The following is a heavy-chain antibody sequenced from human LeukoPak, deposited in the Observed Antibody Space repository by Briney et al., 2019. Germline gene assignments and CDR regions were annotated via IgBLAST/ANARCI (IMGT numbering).Heavy chain of an antibody. Sequence: SETLSLTCTVSGASISNYYSSWIRQPPGKGLEWIGYIYYIGSTYYYPSLKSRVTIAVDTSENQFSLRLSSVTAADTAVYYCARLTLGAFDIWGQGTMVTVSS. CDR2: IYYIGST. V-gene: IGHV4-30-4*08. D-gene: IGHD2/OR15-2a*01. J-gene: IGHJ3*02. CDR3: ARLTLGAFDI. CDR1: GASISNYY.